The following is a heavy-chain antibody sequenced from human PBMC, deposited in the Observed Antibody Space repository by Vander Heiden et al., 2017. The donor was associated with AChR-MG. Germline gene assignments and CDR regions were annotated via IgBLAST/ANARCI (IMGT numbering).Heavy chain of an antibody. V-gene: IGHV3-30-3*01. J-gene: IGHJ6*02. CDR2: ISYDGSNK. D-gene: IGHD1-26*01. Sequence: QVQLVESGGGVVQPGRSLRLSCAASGFPFSSYAMHWVRQAPGKGLEWVAVISYDGSNKYYADSVKGRFTIPRDNSKNTLYLQMNSLRAEDTAVYYCARDGGSGSYRRYYGMDVWGQGTTVTVSS. CDR3: ARDGGSGSYRRYYGMDV. CDR1: GFPFSSYA.